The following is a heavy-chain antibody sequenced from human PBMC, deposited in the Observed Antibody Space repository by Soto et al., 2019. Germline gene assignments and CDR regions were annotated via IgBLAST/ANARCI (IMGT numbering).Heavy chain of an antibody. J-gene: IGHJ6*02. Sequence: SETLSLTCTVSGGSISSGGYYWSWIRPHPGKGLEWIGYSYYSGSTYYNPSIKSRVTISVDTSKNQFPLKLSLVAAADTAVYYCSRFNWNYEDYYYYGIDVWGQGTTVTVSS. D-gene: IGHD1-7*01. CDR3: SRFNWNYEDYYYYGIDV. CDR2: SYYSGST. V-gene: IGHV4-31*03. CDR1: GGSISSGGYY.